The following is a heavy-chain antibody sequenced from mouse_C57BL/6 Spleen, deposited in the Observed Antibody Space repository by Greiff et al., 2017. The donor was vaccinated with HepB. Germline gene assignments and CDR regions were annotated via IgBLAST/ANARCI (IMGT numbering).Heavy chain of an antibody. J-gene: IGHJ3*01. Sequence: EVQLQQSGAELVRPGASVKLSCTASGFNIKDDYMHWVKQRPEQGLEWIGWIDPENGDTEYASKFQGKATITADTSSNTAYLQLSSLTSEDTAVYYCTTPLDGSSWAYWGQGTLVTVSA. D-gene: IGHD1-1*01. CDR3: TTPLDGSSWAY. CDR2: IDPENGDT. V-gene: IGHV14-4*01. CDR1: GFNIKDDY.